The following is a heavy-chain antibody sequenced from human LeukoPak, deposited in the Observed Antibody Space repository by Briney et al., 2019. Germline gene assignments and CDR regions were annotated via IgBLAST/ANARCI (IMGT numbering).Heavy chain of an antibody. J-gene: IGHJ4*02. CDR3: ARDLFFVVVPAATGGGYDSVY. D-gene: IGHD2-2*01. Sequence: ASVKVSCKASGYTFTSYYMHRVPQAPEQGLEWMGIINPSGGSTSYAQKFQGRVTMTRDTSISTAYMELSRLRSDDTAVYYCARDLFFVVVPAATGGGYDSVYWGQGTLVTVSS. CDR2: INPSGGST. CDR1: GYTFTSYY. V-gene: IGHV1-46*01.